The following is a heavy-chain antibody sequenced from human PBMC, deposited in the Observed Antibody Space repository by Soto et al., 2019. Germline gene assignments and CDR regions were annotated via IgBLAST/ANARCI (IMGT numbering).Heavy chain of an antibody. Sequence: QVQLVEAGGDVVQPGRSLRLSCAASGFAFSSYAMHWVRQAPVKGLEWVAVISYNGDTTYYAESVKGRFTISRDNSKNTLYLQMNSLRAEDTAVYYCARDQIPGPPDYCDYWGQGTLVTVSS. CDR2: ISYNGDTT. V-gene: IGHV3-30-3*01. CDR1: GFAFSSYA. CDR3: ARDQIPGPPDYCDY. J-gene: IGHJ4*02.